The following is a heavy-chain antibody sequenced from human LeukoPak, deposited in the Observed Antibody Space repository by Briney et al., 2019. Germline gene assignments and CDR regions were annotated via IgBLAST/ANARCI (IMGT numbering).Heavy chain of an antibody. CDR3: ARDFLLPGIAAAGPGD. CDR2: ISSSGSTI. D-gene: IGHD6-13*01. CDR1: GFTFSSYE. J-gene: IGHJ4*02. V-gene: IGHV3-48*03. Sequence: GGSLRLSCAASGFTFSSYEMNWVRQAPGKGLEWVPYISSSGSTIYYADSVKGRFTISRDNAKNSLYLQMNSLRAEDTAVYYCARDFLLPGIAAAGPGDWGQGTLVTVSS.